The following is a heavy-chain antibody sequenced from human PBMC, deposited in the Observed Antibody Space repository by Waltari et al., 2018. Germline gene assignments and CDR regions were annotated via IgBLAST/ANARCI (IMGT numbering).Heavy chain of an antibody. CDR3: ARGYSGYDAFDI. CDR1: GGTFSSYA. J-gene: IGHJ3*02. V-gene: IGHV1-69*04. D-gene: IGHD5-12*01. Sequence: QVQLVQSGAEVKKPGSSVKVSCKASGGTFSSYALSWVRQAPGQGLEWMGGIIPILGIANYAQKFQGRVTITADESTSTAYMELSSLRSEDTAVYYCARGYSGYDAFDIWGQGTMVTVSS. CDR2: IIPILGIA.